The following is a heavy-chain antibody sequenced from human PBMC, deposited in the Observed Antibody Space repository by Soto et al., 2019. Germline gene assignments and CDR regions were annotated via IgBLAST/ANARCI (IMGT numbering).Heavy chain of an antibody. CDR2: ISGTGGST. CDR1: GFTFSGYA. CDR3: AKVALWEYYVTNLGSSLGY. J-gene: IGHJ4*02. D-gene: IGHD3-10*02. Sequence: EVQLLESGGGLVQPGGSLRLSCVASGFTFSGYAMSWVRQAPGKGLEWVSVISGTGGSTDYGDSVKGRFTISRDNSKNTLYLQMNSLRAEDTALYYCAKVALWEYYVTNLGSSLGYWGQGSLGTVSS. V-gene: IGHV3-23*01.